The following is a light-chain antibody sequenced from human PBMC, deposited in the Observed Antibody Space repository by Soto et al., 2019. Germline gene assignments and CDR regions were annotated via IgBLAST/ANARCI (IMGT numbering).Light chain of an antibody. J-gene: IGLJ3*02. CDR1: SSNIGSNS. V-gene: IGLV1-47*01. CDR3: AAWDNSLSGWV. Sequence: QSVLTQPPSASGTPGQRVTISCSGSSSNIGSNSVYWYQQLPGTAPKLLIYRNNQRPSGVPDRVSGSKSGTSASLAISGLRSEDEADYYWAAWDNSLSGWVFGGGTKVTVL. CDR2: RNN.